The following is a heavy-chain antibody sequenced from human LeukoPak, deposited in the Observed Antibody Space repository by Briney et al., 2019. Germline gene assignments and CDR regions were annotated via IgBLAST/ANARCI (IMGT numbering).Heavy chain of an antibody. CDR2: IYYSGST. CDR1: GGSISSSSYY. CDR3: ARDRRYCSGGSCYYFDY. Sequence: SETQSLTCTVSGGSISSSSYYWSWIRQPPGKGLEWIGSIYYSGSTYYNPSLKSRVTISVDTSKNQFSLKLSSVTAADTAVYYCARDRRYCSGGSCYYFDYWGQGTLVTVSS. V-gene: IGHV4-39*07. D-gene: IGHD2-15*01. J-gene: IGHJ4*02.